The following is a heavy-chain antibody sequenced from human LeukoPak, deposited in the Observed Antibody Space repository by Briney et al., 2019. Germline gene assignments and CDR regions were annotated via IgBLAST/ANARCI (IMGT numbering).Heavy chain of an antibody. CDR2: IHYSGST. V-gene: IGHV4-39*01. J-gene: IGHJ4*02. Sequence: SETLSLTCTVSGXSISSSSDYWGWVRQPPGKGLEWIGSIHYSGSTYYNPSLKSRLTMSVDTSKNQFSLKLSSVTAADTAVYYCASYCSGGTCYLGFDYWGQGTLVTVSS. CDR1: GXSISSSSDY. D-gene: IGHD2-15*01. CDR3: ASYCSGGTCYLGFDY.